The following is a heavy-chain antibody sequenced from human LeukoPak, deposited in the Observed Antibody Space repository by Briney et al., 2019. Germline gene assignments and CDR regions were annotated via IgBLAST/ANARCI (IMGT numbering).Heavy chain of an antibody. CDR3: ARFPAGSYYFDY. Sequence: SETLSLTCAVYGESFIGYYWSRIRQPPGKGLEWIGEINHSGSTNYNPSLKSRVTISVDTSKNQFSLKLSSVTAADTAVYYCARFPAGSYYFDYWGQGTLVTVSS. J-gene: IGHJ4*02. CDR1: GESFIGYY. V-gene: IGHV4-34*01. CDR2: INHSGST. D-gene: IGHD6-13*01.